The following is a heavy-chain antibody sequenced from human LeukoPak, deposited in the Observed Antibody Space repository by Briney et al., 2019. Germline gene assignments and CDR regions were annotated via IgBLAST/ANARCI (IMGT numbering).Heavy chain of an antibody. J-gene: IGHJ4*02. CDR2: ISYNGNNK. CDR3: ARGSYDTSGYYREDFFDY. D-gene: IGHD3-22*01. Sequence: GGSLRLSCAASGFTFSSYAMHWVRQAPGKGLEWVAVISYNGNNKYYADSVKGRFTISRDNSKNTLYLQMNSLRAEDTAVYYCARGSYDTSGYYREDFFDYWGQGTLVTVSS. CDR1: GFTFSSYA. V-gene: IGHV3-30-3*01.